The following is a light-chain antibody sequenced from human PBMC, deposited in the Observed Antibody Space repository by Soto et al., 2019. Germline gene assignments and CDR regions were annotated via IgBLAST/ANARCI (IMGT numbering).Light chain of an antibody. CDR3: QQSFSTPLT. V-gene: IGKV1-39*01. J-gene: IGKJ4*01. CDR2: AAT. CDR1: QSISSF. Sequence: DIQMTQSPSSLSASVGDRVTITCRPSQSISSFLQWYQQKPGRAPKLLIYAATMLQGGVPSRFSGSESGTDFTLTISSLQPEAFATYYCQQSFSTPLTVGGGTKVESK.